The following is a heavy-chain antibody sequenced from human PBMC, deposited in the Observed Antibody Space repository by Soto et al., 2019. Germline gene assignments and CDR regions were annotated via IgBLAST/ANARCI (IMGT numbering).Heavy chain of an antibody. CDR2: IYYSGST. D-gene: IGHD3-3*01. CDR1: GGSISSSSYY. CDR3: ARGTGREGLLEWSNYYYYGMDV. V-gene: IGHV4-39*01. J-gene: IGHJ6*02. Sequence: PSETLSLTCTVSGGSISSSSYYWGWIRQPPGKGLEWIGSIYYSGSTYYNPSLKSRVTISVDTSKNQFSLKLSSVTAADTAVYYCARGTGREGLLEWSNYYYYGMDVWGQGTTVTVSS.